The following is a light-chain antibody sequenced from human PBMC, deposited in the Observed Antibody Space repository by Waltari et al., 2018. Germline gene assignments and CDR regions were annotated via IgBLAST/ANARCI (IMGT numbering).Light chain of an antibody. V-gene: IGLV2-14*03. Sequence: QSALTQPASVSGTPGQSITISCTGTSSDVGGYNSVSWYQQHPGIAPKLLIYDVTYRPSGVSNLFSGAKSGNTASLTISGLQAEDEADYYCSSYTSTRTLVFGGGTKLTVL. J-gene: IGLJ2*01. CDR2: DVT. CDR3: SSYTSTRTLV. CDR1: SSDVGGYNS.